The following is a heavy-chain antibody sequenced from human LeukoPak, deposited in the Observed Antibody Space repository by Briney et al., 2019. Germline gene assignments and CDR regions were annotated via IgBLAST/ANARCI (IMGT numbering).Heavy chain of an antibody. CDR1: GGSFSGYY. CDR3: ARTSGSYSRDFDN. Sequence: SETLSLTCAVYGGSFSGYYWSWIRQPPGKGLEWIGEINHSGSTNYNPSLKSRVTISVDTSKNQFSLKLSSVTAADTAVYYCARTSGSYSRDFDNWGQGTLVTVSS. CDR2: INHSGST. J-gene: IGHJ4*02. V-gene: IGHV4-34*01. D-gene: IGHD1-26*01.